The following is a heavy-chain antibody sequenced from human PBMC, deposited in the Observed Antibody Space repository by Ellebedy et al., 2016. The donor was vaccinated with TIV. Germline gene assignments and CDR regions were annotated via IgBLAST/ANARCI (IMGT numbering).Heavy chain of an antibody. J-gene: IGHJ4*02. CDR2: INQDGRET. V-gene: IGHV3-7*03. CDR1: GFTFSGFW. D-gene: IGHD6-13*01. CDR3: AKLGGISSWYADY. Sequence: PGGSLRLSCAASGFTFSGFWMTWVRQAPGKGLEWVANINQDGRETYYVDSVQGRFSISRDDAKNSLYLQMNSLRAEDTAVYYCAKLGGISSWYADYWGQGTLVTVSS.